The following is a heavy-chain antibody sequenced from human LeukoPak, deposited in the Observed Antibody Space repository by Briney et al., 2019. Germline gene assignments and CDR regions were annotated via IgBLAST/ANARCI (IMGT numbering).Heavy chain of an antibody. CDR1: GFTCSGYA. Sequence: GGALRLSCAASGFTCSGYAVHGGRQAPGEGRGYDSAISSNGGSTYYANSVKRRFTISRDNSKNTPYLQMGTLRADDMAVSYCASGRSYTRFDYWGQGTLVTVSS. D-gene: IGHD1-26*01. J-gene: IGHJ4*02. V-gene: IGHV3-64*01. CDR2: ISSNGGST. CDR3: ASGRSYTRFDY.